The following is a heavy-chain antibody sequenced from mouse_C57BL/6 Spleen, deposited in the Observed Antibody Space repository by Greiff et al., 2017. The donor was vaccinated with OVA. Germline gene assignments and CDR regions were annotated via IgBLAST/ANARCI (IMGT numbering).Heavy chain of an antibody. CDR2: ISSGSSTI. CDR1: GFTFSDYG. Sequence: DVKLVESGGGLVKPGGSLKLSCAASGFTFSDYGMRWVRQAPEKGLEWVAYISSGSSTIDYADTVKGRFTISRDNAKNTLFLQMTSLRSEDTAMYYCARDYGSSYGWFAYWGQGTLVTVSA. D-gene: IGHD1-1*01. J-gene: IGHJ3*01. V-gene: IGHV5-17*01. CDR3: ARDYGSSYGWFAY.